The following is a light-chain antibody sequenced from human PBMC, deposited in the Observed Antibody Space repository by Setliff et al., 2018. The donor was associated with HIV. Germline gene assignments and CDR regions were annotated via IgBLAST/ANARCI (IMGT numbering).Light chain of an antibody. CDR2: QAS. J-gene: IGLJ1*01. V-gene: IGLV2-23*01. Sequence: QSALTQPASVSGSPGQSITISCTGTSGDVGRYNLVSWYQQQPGKPPKLMIYQASKRSSGVSNRFSGSKSGNTASLTISGLQAEDEADYYCCSNTGSNTYVFGTGTKV. CDR1: SGDVGRYNL. CDR3: CSNTGSNTYV.